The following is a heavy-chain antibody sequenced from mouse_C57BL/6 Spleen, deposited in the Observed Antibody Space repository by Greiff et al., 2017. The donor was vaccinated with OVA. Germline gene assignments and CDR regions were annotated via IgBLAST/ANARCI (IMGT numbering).Heavy chain of an antibody. Sequence: EVQLVESGPELVKPGASVKISCKASGYSFTGYYMHWVKQSHGNILDWIGYIYPYNGVSSYNQKFKGKATLTVDKSSSTAYMELRSLTSEDSAVYYCAREDYYDYFYYAMDYWGQGTSVTVSS. CDR2: IYPYNGVS. J-gene: IGHJ4*01. D-gene: IGHD2-4*01. CDR1: GYSFTGYY. CDR3: AREDYYDYFYYAMDY. V-gene: IGHV1-31*01.